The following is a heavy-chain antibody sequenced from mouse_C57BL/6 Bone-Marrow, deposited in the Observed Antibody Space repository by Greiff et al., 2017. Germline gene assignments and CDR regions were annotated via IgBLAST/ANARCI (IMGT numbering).Heavy chain of an antibody. CDR2: IHPNSGST. D-gene: IGHD2-1*01. V-gene: IGHV1-64*01. J-gene: IGHJ3*01. Sequence: QVQLQQPGAELVKPGASVKLSCKASGYTFTSYWMHWVKQRPGQGLEWIGMIHPNSGSTNYNEKFKSKATLTVDKSSSKAYMQLSSLTSEDSAVYYCAIYYGNLAWFASGAKGLWSLSLQ. CDR3: AIYYGNLAWFAS. CDR1: GYTFTSYW.